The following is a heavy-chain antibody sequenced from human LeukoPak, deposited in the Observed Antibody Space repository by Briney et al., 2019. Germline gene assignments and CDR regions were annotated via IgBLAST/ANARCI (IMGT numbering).Heavy chain of an antibody. Sequence: SVKVSCKASGGTFSSSAITWVRQAPGQGLGWMGRIIPVLNITSYAQKFQGSVTITADTSTSTVYMELSSLRSEETAVYYCARDQGLTAPPPYGLDVWGQGTTVIVSS. CDR1: GGTFSSSA. CDR2: IIPVLNIT. V-gene: IGHV1-69*04. CDR3: ARDQGLTAPPPYGLDV. J-gene: IGHJ6*02. D-gene: IGHD5-18*01.